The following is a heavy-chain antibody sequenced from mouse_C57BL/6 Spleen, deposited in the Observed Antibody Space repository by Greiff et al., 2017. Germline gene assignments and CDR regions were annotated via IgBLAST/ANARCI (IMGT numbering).Heavy chain of an antibody. CDR2: INPGSGGT. CDR1: GYAFTNYL. D-gene: IGHD3-3*01. Sequence: LVESGAELVRPGTSVKVSCKASGYAFTNYLIEWVKQRPGQGLEWIGVINPGSGGTNYNEKFKGKATLTADKSSSTAYMQLSSLTSEDSAVYFCARRNGTARFAYWGQGTLVTVSA. CDR3: ARRNGTARFAY. V-gene: IGHV1-54*01. J-gene: IGHJ3*01.